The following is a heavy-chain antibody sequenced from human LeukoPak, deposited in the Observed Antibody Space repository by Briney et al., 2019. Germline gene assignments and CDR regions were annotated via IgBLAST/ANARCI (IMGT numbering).Heavy chain of an antibody. CDR2: LNPNSGAT. Sequence: ASVKVSCKASGYSFTAMYMHWGRQAPGQGLEWMGWLNPNSGATKYAQKFQGRGTMTRDTSIDTMYLEVTGLTSDDTAVYYCARDRVSVFDDYGDSPTPLDSWGQGTLVTVSS. D-gene: IGHD4-17*01. J-gene: IGHJ4*02. V-gene: IGHV1-2*02. CDR1: GYSFTAMY. CDR3: ARDRVSVFDDYGDSPTPLDS.